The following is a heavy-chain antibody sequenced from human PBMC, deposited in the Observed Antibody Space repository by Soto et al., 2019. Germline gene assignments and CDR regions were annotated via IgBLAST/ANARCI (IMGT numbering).Heavy chain of an antibody. CDR2: INHSGST. J-gene: IGHJ4*02. CDR1: GGSFSGYY. D-gene: IGHD1-1*01. CDR3: ARDQLPGLFDY. Sequence: PSETLSLTCAVYGGSFSGYYWTWIRQPPGTGLEWIGEINHSGSTNYNPSLKSRVTISVDTSKNQFSLKLTSVTAADTAVYYCARDQLPGLFDYRGPGTLVTVSS. V-gene: IGHV4-34*01.